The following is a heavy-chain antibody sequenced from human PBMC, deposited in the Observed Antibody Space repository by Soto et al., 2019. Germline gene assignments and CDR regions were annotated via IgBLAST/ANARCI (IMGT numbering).Heavy chain of an antibody. V-gene: IGHV3-30*18. CDR2: ISYDGSNK. J-gene: IGHJ2*01. CDR3: AKDHSNRLRYFDL. Sequence: QEELVESGGGVVQPGRSLRLSCAASGFTFNRYAMHWVRQAPGKGLEWVAVISYDGSNKYYADSVKGRFTVSRDNSKNTLFLQMNSLRVEDTAVYYCAKDHSNRLRYFDLWGRGTLVTVSS. D-gene: IGHD6-13*01. CDR1: GFTFNRYA.